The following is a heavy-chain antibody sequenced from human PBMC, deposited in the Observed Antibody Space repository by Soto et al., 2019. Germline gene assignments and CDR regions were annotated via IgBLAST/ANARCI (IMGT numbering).Heavy chain of an antibody. J-gene: IGHJ4*02. CDR1: GFTFSSYV. D-gene: IGHD3-10*01. V-gene: IGHV3-48*02. Sequence: EVQLVESGGGLVQPGGSLRLSCAASGFTFSSYVINWVRQAPGKGLEWVSYISISSSTRYYADSVRGRFTISRVNAKNSLYLQMNSLRDEDTAVYYCARGGGFFDYWGQGTLVTVSS. CDR3: ARGGGFFDY. CDR2: ISISSSTR.